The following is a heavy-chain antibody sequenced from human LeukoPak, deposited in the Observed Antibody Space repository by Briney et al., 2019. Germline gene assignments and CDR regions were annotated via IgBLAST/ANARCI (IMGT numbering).Heavy chain of an antibody. Sequence: GGSLRLSCAAPGFTLSTYSMSWGREAPGEGVERGSPITAGGGNKDYADSVKGRFTISRDNSKNTVYLQMNSLRAEDTAVYYCAKDSPGFGIVFDSWGQGTLVTVSS. CDR2: ITAGGGNK. V-gene: IGHV3-23*01. CDR1: GFTLSTYS. CDR3: AKDSPGFGIVFDS. J-gene: IGHJ4*02. D-gene: IGHD3-16*01.